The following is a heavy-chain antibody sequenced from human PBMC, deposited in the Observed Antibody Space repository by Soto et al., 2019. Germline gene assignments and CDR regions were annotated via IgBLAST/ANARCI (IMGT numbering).Heavy chain of an antibody. CDR2: IYYSGST. D-gene: IGHD3-10*01. V-gene: IGHV4-31*03. CDR3: ARWTEMVRGVIGWFDP. J-gene: IGHJ5*02. CDR1: GGSISSGGYY. Sequence: QVQLQESGPGLVKPSQTLSLTCTVSGGSISSGGYYWSWIRQHPGKGLEWIGYIYYSGSTYYNPSLKSRVTISVDTSKNQFSLKLSSVTAADTAVYYCARWTEMVRGVIGWFDPWGQGTLVTVSS.